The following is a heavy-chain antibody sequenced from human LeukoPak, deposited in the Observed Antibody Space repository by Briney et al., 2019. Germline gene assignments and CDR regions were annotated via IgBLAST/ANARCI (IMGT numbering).Heavy chain of an antibody. V-gene: IGHV3-21*01. CDR3: ARDNSVVGEHYYYGMDV. D-gene: IGHD1-26*01. J-gene: IGHJ6*02. CDR1: GFTFSSYS. Sequence: GGSLRLSCAASGFTFSSYSMNWVRQAPGKGLEWVSSISSSSSYIYYADSVKGRFTISRDNAKNSLYLQMNSLRAEDTAVYYCARDNSVVGEHYYYGMDVWGQGTTVAVSS. CDR2: ISSSSSYI.